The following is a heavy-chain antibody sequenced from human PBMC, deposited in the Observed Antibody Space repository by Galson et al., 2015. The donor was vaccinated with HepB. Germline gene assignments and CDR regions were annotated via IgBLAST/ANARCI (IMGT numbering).Heavy chain of an antibody. CDR3: ANGPQLPTYYFDY. V-gene: IGHV3-9*01. CDR1: AFLFDDYA. CDR2: ISWNGDSV. J-gene: IGHJ4*02. D-gene: IGHD2-2*01. Sequence: SLRLSCAASAFLFDDYAMHWVRQAPGKGLEWVSGISWNGDSVNYADSVKGRFTISRDNARNSLYLQMKSLRSEDTAVYYCANGPQLPTYYFDYWGQGTLVTVSS.